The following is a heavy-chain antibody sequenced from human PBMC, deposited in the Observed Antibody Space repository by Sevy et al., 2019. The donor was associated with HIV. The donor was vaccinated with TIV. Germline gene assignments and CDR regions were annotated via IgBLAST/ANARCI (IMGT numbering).Heavy chain of an antibody. J-gene: IGHJ6*02. CDR2: ISAYNGNT. CDR3: ARRGYDFWSGYYLRYYYYGMDV. CDR1: GYTFTSYG. D-gene: IGHD3-3*01. Sequence: ASVKVSCKASGYTFTSYGISWVRQAPGQGLEWMGWISAYNGNTNYAQKLQGRVTMTTDTSTSTAYMELRSLRSDDTAVYYCARRGYDFWSGYYLRYYYYGMDVWGQGTTVTVSS. V-gene: IGHV1-18*01.